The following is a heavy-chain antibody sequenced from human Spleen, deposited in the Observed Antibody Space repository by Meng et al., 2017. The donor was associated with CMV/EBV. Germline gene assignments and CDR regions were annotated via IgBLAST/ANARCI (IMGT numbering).Heavy chain of an antibody. D-gene: IGHD5-24*01. Sequence: GESLKISCAASGFTVSSNYMSWVRQAPGKGLEWVSVIYSGGSTYYADSVKGRFTISRDNSKNTLYLQMNSLRAEDTAVHYCARDRGGYKIDAFDIWGQGTMVTVSS. J-gene: IGHJ3*02. CDR1: GFTVSSNY. CDR2: IYSGGST. V-gene: IGHV3-53*01. CDR3: ARDRGGYKIDAFDI.